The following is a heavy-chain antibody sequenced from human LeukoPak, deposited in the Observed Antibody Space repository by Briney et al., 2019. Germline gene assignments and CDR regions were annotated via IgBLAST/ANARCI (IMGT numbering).Heavy chain of an antibody. Sequence: SVKVSCKASGGTFSSYAISWVRQAPGQGLEWMGGIIPIFGTANYAQKFQGRVTITTDESTSTAYMELSSLRSEDTAVYYCAREPQLAAAAIDAFDIWGQGTMVTASP. D-gene: IGHD6-13*01. V-gene: IGHV1-69*05. CDR2: IIPIFGTA. J-gene: IGHJ3*02. CDR1: GGTFSSYA. CDR3: AREPQLAAAAIDAFDI.